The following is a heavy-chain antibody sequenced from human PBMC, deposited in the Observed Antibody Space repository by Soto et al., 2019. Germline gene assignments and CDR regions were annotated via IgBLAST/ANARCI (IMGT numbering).Heavy chain of an antibody. J-gene: IGHJ4*02. D-gene: IGHD1-20*01. V-gene: IGHV2-26*01. Sequence: QVTLKESGPVLVKPTETLTLTCTVSGFSLNNARMGVSWIRQPPGKALEWLAHIFSNDEKSYSTSLKSRLTISKDTSKSQVVLTMTNMDPVDTATSYCVRMHLITGTTYYFDYWGQGTLVTVSS. CDR2: IFSNDEK. CDR1: GFSLNNARMG. CDR3: VRMHLITGTTYYFDY.